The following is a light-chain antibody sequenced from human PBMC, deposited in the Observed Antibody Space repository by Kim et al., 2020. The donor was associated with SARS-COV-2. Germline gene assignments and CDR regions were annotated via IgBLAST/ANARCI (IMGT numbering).Light chain of an antibody. Sequence: QPVLTQSSSASASRGSSVKLTCTLSSGHSNYFIAWHQQQPEKAPRFLMKVEGSGSYNKGGGVPDRFSGSRSGADRYLIISNLQSEDEADYYCETWDSNIQVFGGGTQLTVL. CDR1: SGHSNYF. CDR2: VEGSGSY. CDR3: ETWDSNIQV. J-gene: IGLJ3*02. V-gene: IGLV4-60*03.